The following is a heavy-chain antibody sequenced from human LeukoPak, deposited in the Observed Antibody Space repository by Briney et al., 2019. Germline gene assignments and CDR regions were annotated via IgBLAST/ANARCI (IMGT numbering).Heavy chain of an antibody. Sequence: GRSLRLSCAASGFTFDDYAMHWVRQAPGKGLEWVSGISWNSGSIGYADSVKGRFTTSRDNAKNSLYLQMNSLRAEDTALYYCAKAPIAVAARFDYWGQGTLVTVSS. J-gene: IGHJ4*02. CDR1: GFTFDDYA. CDR3: AKAPIAVAARFDY. V-gene: IGHV3-9*01. D-gene: IGHD6-19*01. CDR2: ISWNSGSI.